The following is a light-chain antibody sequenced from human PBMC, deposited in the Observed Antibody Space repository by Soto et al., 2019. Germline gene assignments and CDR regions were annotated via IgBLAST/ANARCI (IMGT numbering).Light chain of an antibody. V-gene: IGKV1-5*01. CDR1: QRISSW. Sequence: DIQMTQSPSTLSASVGDRVTINCRASQRISSWLAWYQQKPGKTPKLLIYDASSLVSGDPRRFTGSGSGTEFTLTISSRQPYDFATYYCQQYNSYPTWTVGQGTKVEIK. CDR3: QQYNSYPTWT. CDR2: DAS. J-gene: IGKJ1*01.